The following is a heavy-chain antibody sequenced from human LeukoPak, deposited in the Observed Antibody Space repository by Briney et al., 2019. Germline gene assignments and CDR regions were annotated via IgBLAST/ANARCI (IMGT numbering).Heavy chain of an antibody. Sequence: GGSLRLSCAASGFTFSNYWVSWVRQAGGQGRGWVANIKEEGGEKYYVESVEGRFTISRDNAEKSLYLQMHSLRDKDTAIYFCARGGGIYSSSANFEYWGQGTLVTVSS. V-gene: IGHV3-7*01. CDR2: IKEEGGEK. CDR1: GFTFSNYW. D-gene: IGHD6-6*01. J-gene: IGHJ4*02. CDR3: ARGGGIYSSSANFEY.